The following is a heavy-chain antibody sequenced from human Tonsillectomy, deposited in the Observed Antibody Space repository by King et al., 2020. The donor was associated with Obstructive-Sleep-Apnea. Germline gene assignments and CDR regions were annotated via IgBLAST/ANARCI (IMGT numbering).Heavy chain of an antibody. CDR1: GFTFSTYS. Sequence: DVQLVESGGGLVQPGGSLRLSCAASGFTFSTYSMNWVRQAPGKGLEWVSYISNSSYTIYYADSVKGRFTISRDNGKNSLYLHMNSLRAEDTAVYFCALVEYYDFVRGSDRPPYDYWGQGTLVIVSS. CDR3: ALVEYYDFVRGSDRPPYDY. V-gene: IGHV3-48*04. J-gene: IGHJ4*02. D-gene: IGHD3-16*02. CDR2: ISNSSYTI.